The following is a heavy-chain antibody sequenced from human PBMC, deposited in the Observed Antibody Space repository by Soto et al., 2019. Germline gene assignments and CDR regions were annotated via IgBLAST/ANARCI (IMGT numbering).Heavy chain of an antibody. J-gene: IGHJ4*02. D-gene: IGHD6-19*01. Sequence: EVQLLESGGGLVQPGGSLRLSCAASGFTCSSYAMSWVRQAPGKGLEWVSAISGSGGSTYYADSVKGRFTISRDNSKNTLYLQMNSLRAEDTAVYYCAQGSAGYSSGWYYFDYWGQGTLVTVSS. CDR3: AQGSAGYSSGWYYFDY. CDR1: GFTCSSYA. V-gene: IGHV3-23*01. CDR2: ISGSGGST.